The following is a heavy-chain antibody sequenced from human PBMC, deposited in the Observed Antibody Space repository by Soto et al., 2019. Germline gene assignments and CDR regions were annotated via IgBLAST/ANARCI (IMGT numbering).Heavy chain of an antibody. D-gene: IGHD3-3*01. Sequence: AQTLSLTCAISGDSVSSNSAAWNWIRQSPSRGLALLGRTYYRSKWYNDYAVSVKSRITINPDTSKNQFSLQLNSVTPEDTAVYYCARDPITIFGVAGYGMDVWGQGTTVTVSS. CDR3: ARDPITIFGVAGYGMDV. V-gene: IGHV6-1*01. CDR2: TYYRSKWYN. J-gene: IGHJ6*02. CDR1: GDSVSSNSAA.